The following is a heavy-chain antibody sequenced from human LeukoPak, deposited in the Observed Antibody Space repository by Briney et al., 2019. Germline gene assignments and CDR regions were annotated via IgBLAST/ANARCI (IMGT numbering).Heavy chain of an antibody. D-gene: IGHD3-9*01. CDR1: GFTFSSYG. CDR2: IRYDGSNK. Sequence: GGSLRLSCAASGFTFSSYGMHWVRQAPGKGLEWVAFIRYDGSNKYYADSAKGRFTISRDNSKNTLYLQMNSLRAEDTAVYYCAKDLYDILTGSLTPPGYWGQGTLVTVSS. V-gene: IGHV3-30*02. J-gene: IGHJ4*02. CDR3: AKDLYDILTGSLTPPGY.